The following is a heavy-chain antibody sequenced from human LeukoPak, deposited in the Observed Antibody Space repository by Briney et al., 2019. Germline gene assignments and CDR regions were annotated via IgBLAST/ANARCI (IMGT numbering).Heavy chain of an antibody. CDR2: IYYSGSS. CDR3: ARSWGPDLYSDY. D-gene: IGHD7-27*01. V-gene: IGHV4-59*11. Sequence: SETLSLTCTVSGGSISSHYWSWIRQPPGKGLEWIGYIYYSGSSNYNPSLKSRVTISVDTSKNQFSLKLSSVTAADTAVYYCARSWGPDLYSDYWGQGTLVTVSS. CDR1: GGSISSHY. J-gene: IGHJ4*02.